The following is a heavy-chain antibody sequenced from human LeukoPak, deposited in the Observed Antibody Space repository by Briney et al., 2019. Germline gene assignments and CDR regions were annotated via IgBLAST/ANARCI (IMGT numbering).Heavy chain of an antibody. D-gene: IGHD3-22*01. J-gene: IGHJ4*02. V-gene: IGHV3-21*01. CDR3: AAYDSSGYVDY. CDR2: ISGRGSYI. Sequence: KPGGSLRLSCAASGFTFSDYSMNGVRQAPGKGLEWVSFISGRGSYIYYVESVKGRSTISRDNAKNSVYLEMHRLRAEDTAVYYCAAYDSSGYVDYWGQGTLVTVSS. CDR1: GFTFSDYS.